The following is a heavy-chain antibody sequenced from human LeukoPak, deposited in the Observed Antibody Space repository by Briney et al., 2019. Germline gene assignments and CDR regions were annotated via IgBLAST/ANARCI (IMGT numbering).Heavy chain of an antibody. CDR1: GFTFSNAW. Sequence: GGSLRLSCAASGFTFSNAWMSWVRQAPGKGLEWVANIKQDGSEKYYVDSVKGRFTISRDNARNSLYLQMNSLRAEDTAVYYCARHGLKTYYFDNWGQGTLVTVSS. CDR2: IKQDGSEK. V-gene: IGHV3-7*05. D-gene: IGHD3/OR15-3a*01. J-gene: IGHJ4*02. CDR3: ARHGLKTYYFDN.